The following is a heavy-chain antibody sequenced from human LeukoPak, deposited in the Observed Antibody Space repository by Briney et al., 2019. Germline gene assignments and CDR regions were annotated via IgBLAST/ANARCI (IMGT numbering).Heavy chain of an antibody. D-gene: IGHD3-3*01. Sequence: GGSLRLSCVASGFTFSRHGMNWVRQAPGKGLEWVSAISGSGGSTYYADSVKGRFTISRDNSKNTLHLQMNSLRAEDTALYYCARGGDFWSGYRYYYYMDVWGKGTTVTVSS. CDR1: GFTFSRHG. CDR2: ISGSGGST. V-gene: IGHV3-23*01. CDR3: ARGGDFWSGYRYYYYMDV. J-gene: IGHJ6*03.